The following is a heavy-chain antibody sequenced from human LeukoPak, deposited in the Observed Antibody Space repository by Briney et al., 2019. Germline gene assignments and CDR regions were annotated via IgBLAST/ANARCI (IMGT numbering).Heavy chain of an antibody. CDR3: AKSFGLATVTYFDY. D-gene: IGHD4-17*01. CDR1: GFTFSSCA. J-gene: IGHJ4*02. Sequence: GGSLRLSCAASGFTFSSCAMSWVRQAPGKGLEWVSAISGSGGSTYYADSVKGRFTISRDNSKNTLYLQMNSLRAEDTAVYYCAKSFGLATVTYFDYWGQGTLVTVSS. V-gene: IGHV3-23*01. CDR2: ISGSGGST.